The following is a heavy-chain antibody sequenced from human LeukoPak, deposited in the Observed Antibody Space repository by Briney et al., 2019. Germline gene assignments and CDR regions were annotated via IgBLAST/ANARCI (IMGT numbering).Heavy chain of an antibody. V-gene: IGHV7-4-1*02. CDR2: INTNTGNP. CDR1: GYTFTSYA. CDR3: ASTPHGELYCSSTSCYIGYGMDV. D-gene: IGHD2-2*02. Sequence: ASVKVSCKASGYTFTSYAMNWVRQAPGQGLEWMGWINTNTGNPRYAQGFTGRFVFSLDTSVSTAYLQISSLKAEDTAVYYCASTPHGELYCSSTSCYIGYGMDVWGQGTTVTVSS. J-gene: IGHJ6*02.